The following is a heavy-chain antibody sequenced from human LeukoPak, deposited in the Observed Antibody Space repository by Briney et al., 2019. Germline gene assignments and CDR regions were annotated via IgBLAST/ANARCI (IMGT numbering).Heavy chain of an antibody. CDR1: ELPISVHY. V-gene: IGHV3-72*01. D-gene: IGHD2-15*01. J-gene: IGHJ4*02. Sequence: GGPLRLSCAPSELPISVHYMDWVRQAPGKGLEWVGRTSNKADSYTTYYAASVKGRFTISRDDSKNLLYLQMKSLKAEDTAVYYCTRHYFSDWGQGTLVTVSS. CDR2: TSNKADSYTT. CDR3: TRHYFSD.